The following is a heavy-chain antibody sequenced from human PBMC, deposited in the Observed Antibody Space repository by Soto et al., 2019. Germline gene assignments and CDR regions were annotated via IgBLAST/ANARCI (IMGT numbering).Heavy chain of an antibody. D-gene: IGHD6-13*01. J-gene: IGHJ5*02. Sequence: GGSLRLSCAASGFTFSSYWMSWVRQAPGKGLEWVANIKQDGSEKYYVDSVKGRFTISRDNAKNSLYLQMNSLRAEDTAVYYCERDPLVPYNNSFDPWVQGTLVTVCS. CDR1: GFTFSSYW. V-gene: IGHV3-7*01. CDR3: ERDPLVPYNNSFDP. CDR2: IKQDGSEK.